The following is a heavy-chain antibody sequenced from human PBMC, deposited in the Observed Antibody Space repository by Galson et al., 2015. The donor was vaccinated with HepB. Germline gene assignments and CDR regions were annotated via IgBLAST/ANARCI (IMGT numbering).Heavy chain of an antibody. D-gene: IGHD2-15*01. Sequence: SLRLSCAASGFIFSSYWMSWVRQAPGKGLEWVANIKQDGSEGYYVDSVKGRFTISRDNAKNSLYLHMNSLRAEDTAVYYFARPSHLLLPRAPFYSWGQGTLVTVSS. V-gene: IGHV3-7*03. J-gene: IGHJ4*02. CDR3: ARPSHLLLPRAPFYS. CDR2: IKQDGSEG. CDR1: GFIFSSYW.